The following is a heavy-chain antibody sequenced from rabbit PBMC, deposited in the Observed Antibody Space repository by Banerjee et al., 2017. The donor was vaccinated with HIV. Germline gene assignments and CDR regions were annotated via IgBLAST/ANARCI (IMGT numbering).Heavy chain of an antibody. J-gene: IGHJ4*01. D-gene: IGHD6-1*01. CDR3: ARGADYVGYGWDL. V-gene: IGHV1S45*01. CDR2: IYTGSSGST. Sequence: QEQLEESGGDLVKPEGSLTLTCTASGFSFSSGYDMCWVRQAPGKGLEWIASIYTGSSGSTDYASWAKGRFTISKTSSTTVTLQMTSLTAADTATYFCARGADYVGYGWDLWGPGTLVTVS. CDR1: GFSFSSGYD.